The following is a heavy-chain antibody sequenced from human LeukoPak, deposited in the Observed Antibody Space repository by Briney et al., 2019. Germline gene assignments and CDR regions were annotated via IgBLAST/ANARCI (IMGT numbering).Heavy chain of an antibody. V-gene: IGHV3-23*01. CDR2: ISGSGGST. D-gene: IGHD2-2*03. CDR1: GFTFSSYA. Sequence: GESLRLSCAASGFTFSSYAMSWVRQAPGKGLEWVSAISGSGGSTYYADSVKGRFTISRDNSKNTLYLQMNSLRAEDTAVYYCAKDGYCSSTSCPPLYGMDVWGQGTTVTVSS. J-gene: IGHJ6*02. CDR3: AKDGYCSSTSCPPLYGMDV.